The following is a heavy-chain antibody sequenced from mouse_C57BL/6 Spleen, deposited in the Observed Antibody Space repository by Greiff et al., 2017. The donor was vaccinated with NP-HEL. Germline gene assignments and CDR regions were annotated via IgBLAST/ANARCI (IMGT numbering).Heavy chain of an antibody. D-gene: IGHD2-5*01. V-gene: IGHV5-4*01. J-gene: IGHJ2*01. CDR1: GFTFSSYA. Sequence: EVQLVESGGGLVKPGGSLKLSCAASGFTFSSYAMSWVRQTPEKRLEWVATISDGGSYTYYPDNVKGRFTISRDNAKNNLYLQMSHLKSEDTAMYYCARENYSKGDYFDYWGQGTTLTVSS. CDR2: ISDGGSYT. CDR3: ARENYSKGDYFDY.